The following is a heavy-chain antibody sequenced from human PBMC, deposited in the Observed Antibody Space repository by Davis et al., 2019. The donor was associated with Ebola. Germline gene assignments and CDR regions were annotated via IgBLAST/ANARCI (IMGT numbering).Heavy chain of an antibody. V-gene: IGHV3-21*01. CDR3: AVNPVDTAMANPP. CDR2: ISSSSSYI. D-gene: IGHD5-18*01. CDR1: GFTFSSYS. Sequence: GGSLKISCAASGFTFSSYSMNWVRQAPGKGLEWVSSISSSSSYIYYADSVKGRFTISRDNAKNSLYLQMNSLRAEDTAVYYCAVNPVDTAMANPPWGQGTLVTVSS. J-gene: IGHJ4*02.